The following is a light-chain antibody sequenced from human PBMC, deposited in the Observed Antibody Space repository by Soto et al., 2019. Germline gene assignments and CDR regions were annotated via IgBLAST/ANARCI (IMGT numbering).Light chain of an antibody. CDR2: SAS. J-gene: IGKJ4*01. CDR3: QQYHRSFT. CDR1: QHVTTTY. Sequence: PGARATLSCTASQHVTTTYIAWYQQKFGQAPRLLIYSASTRATGTQDRFTGGDFGPDFNLTISRVEPEYFAVYSCQQYHRSFTFGGGPKVELK. V-gene: IGKV3-20*01.